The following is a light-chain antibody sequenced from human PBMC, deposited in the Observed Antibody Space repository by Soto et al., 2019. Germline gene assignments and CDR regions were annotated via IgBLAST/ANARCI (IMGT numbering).Light chain of an antibody. CDR3: QQYCSAPWT. CDR1: QSVSSSY. V-gene: IGKV3-20*01. Sequence: EIVLTQSHGTLSLSPGERATISCRASQSVSSSYLAWYQQKPGQAPRLLIYGASSRATGIPDRFSGSGSGTDFTLTISRLEPEDVAVYYCQQYCSAPWTFGQGTKVEIK. J-gene: IGKJ1*01. CDR2: GAS.